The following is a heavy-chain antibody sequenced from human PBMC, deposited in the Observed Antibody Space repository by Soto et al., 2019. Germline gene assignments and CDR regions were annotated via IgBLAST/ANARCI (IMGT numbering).Heavy chain of an antibody. Sequence: SETLSLTCTVSGGSISSYYWSWIRQPPGKGLEWVGYIYYSGSTNYNPSLKSRVTISVDTSKNQFSLKLSSVTAADTAVYYCARQAAAGTGYFDYWGQGTLVTVSS. V-gene: IGHV4-59*01. D-gene: IGHD6-13*01. CDR1: GGSISSYY. J-gene: IGHJ4*02. CDR3: ARQAAAGTGYFDY. CDR2: IYYSGST.